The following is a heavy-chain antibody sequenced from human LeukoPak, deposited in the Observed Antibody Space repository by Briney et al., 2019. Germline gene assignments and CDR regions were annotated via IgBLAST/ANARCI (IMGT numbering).Heavy chain of an antibody. J-gene: IGHJ4*02. D-gene: IGHD6-13*01. CDR1: GYTFTGYY. CDR2: INPNSGGT. Sequence: ASVKVSCKAFGYTFTGYYIHWVRQAPAQGLKWMGRINPNSGGTNYAQKFQGRVTMTRDTSISTAYMELSRLRSDDTAVYYCARSPIAAASDYWGQGTLVTVSS. CDR3: ARSPIAAASDY. V-gene: IGHV1-2*06.